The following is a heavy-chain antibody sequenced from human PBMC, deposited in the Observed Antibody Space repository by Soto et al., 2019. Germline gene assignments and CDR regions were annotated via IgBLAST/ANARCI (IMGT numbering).Heavy chain of an antibody. CDR1: GGSINSGGYY. Sequence: SETLSLTCTVSGGSINSGGYYWNWIRQHPGKGLEWIGYIYYSGSTYYNPSLKSRVTISVDTSKNQFSLKLSSVTAADTAVYYCARSFGWYAIDQWGQGTLVTVS. V-gene: IGHV4-31*03. CDR2: IYYSGST. J-gene: IGHJ4*02. CDR3: ARSFGWYAIDQ. D-gene: IGHD6-19*01.